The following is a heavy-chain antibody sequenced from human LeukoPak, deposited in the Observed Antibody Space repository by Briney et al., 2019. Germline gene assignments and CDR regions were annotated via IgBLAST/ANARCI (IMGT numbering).Heavy chain of an antibody. D-gene: IGHD5-18*01. CDR1: GFTFSSYG. J-gene: IGHJ4*02. V-gene: IGHV3-30*18. CDR3: AKEAGYSYGFDY. Sequence: GGSLRLSCAASGFTFSSYGIHWVRQAPGKGLEWVAVISYDGSNKYYADSVKGRCTISRDKSKNTVYLQMNSLRAEDTAVYYCAKEAGYSYGFDYWGQGTLVTVSS. CDR2: ISYDGSNK.